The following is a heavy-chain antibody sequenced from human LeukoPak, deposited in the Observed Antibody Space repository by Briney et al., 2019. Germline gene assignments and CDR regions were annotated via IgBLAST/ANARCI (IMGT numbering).Heavy chain of an antibody. CDR3: ASGYYDSSGYYPGDY. J-gene: IGHJ4*02. D-gene: IGHD3-22*01. V-gene: IGHV1-8*01. CDR1: GYTFTSYD. Sequence: GASVKVSCKASGYTFTSYDINWVRQATGQGLEWMGWMNPNSGNTGYAQKFQGRVTMTRNTSISTAYMALSSLRSEDTAVYYCASGYYDSSGYYPGDYWGQGTLVTVSS. CDR2: MNPNSGNT.